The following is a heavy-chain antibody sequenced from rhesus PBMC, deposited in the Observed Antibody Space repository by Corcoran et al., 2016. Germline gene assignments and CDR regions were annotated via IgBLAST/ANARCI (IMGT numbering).Heavy chain of an antibody. CDR3: ARQWGIVVIIGYFDL. CDR2: IYGSGGST. J-gene: IGHJ2*01. Sequence: QVQLQESGPAVVKPSETLSLTCAVSGGSISSSNWWSWIRQSPGKGLEWIGGIYGSGGSTEYNPSLKSRVTISIDTSKNQFSLTLSSVTAADTAVYYCARQWGIVVIIGYFDLWGPGTPITISS. D-gene: IGHD3-28*01. CDR1: GGSISSSNW. V-gene: IGHV4-93*02.